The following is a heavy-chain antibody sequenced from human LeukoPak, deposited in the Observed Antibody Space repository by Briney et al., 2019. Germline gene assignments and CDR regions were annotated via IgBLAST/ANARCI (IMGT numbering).Heavy chain of an antibody. Sequence: GGSLRLSCAASGFTFSTYWMHWVRQAPGKGLVWASRIKSDGGTNYADSLKGRFTISRDNAKKTVSLQMSSLRPEDTGVYYCARAPSEIGGYYPEYFRHWGQGTLVTVSS. J-gene: IGHJ1*01. CDR1: GFTFSTYW. D-gene: IGHD3-22*01. V-gene: IGHV3-74*01. CDR3: ARAPSEIGGYYPEYFRH. CDR2: IKSDGGT.